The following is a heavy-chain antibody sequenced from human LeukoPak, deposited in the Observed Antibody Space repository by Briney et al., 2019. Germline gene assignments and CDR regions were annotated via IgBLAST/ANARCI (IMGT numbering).Heavy chain of an antibody. CDR3: AKAGGWTNYFDY. CDR1: GFTLSSYA. J-gene: IGHJ4*02. Sequence: GGSLGLSYAVSGFTLSSYAMTWVRHAPGEGLEWVSAIRAGGGSTYYADSVTGRFTISRDNSKNTLYLQLNTLRAEDTAVYYCAKAGGWTNYFDYWGQGTLVTVSS. CDR2: IRAGGGST. D-gene: IGHD6-19*01. V-gene: IGHV3-23*01.